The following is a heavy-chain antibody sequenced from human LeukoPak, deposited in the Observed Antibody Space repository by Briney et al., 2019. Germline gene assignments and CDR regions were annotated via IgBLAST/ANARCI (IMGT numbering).Heavy chain of an antibody. V-gene: IGHV3-23*01. Sequence: GGSLRLSCAASGFTFSSYAMSWVRQAPGKGLEWVSAISGSGGSTYYADSVKGRFTVSRDNSKNTLYLQMNSLRAEDTAVYYCAKDYRDGYNYFDYWAREPWSPSPQ. J-gene: IGHJ4*02. CDR2: ISGSGGST. CDR3: AKDYRDGYNYFDY. CDR1: GFTFSSYA. D-gene: IGHD5-24*01.